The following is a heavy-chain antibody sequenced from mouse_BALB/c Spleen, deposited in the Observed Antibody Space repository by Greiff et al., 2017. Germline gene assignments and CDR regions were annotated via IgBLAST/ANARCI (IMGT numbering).Heavy chain of an antibody. CDR1: GYTFTSYW. CDR2: INPSNGRT. CDR3: AGTTVVGDYYAMDY. J-gene: IGHJ4*01. V-gene: IGHV1S81*02. D-gene: IGHD1-1*01. Sequence: VQLQQPGAELVKPGASVKLSCEASGYTFTSYWMHWVKQRPGQGLEWIGEINPSNGRTNYNEKFKSKATLTVDKSSSTAYMQLSSLTSEDSAVYYCAGTTVVGDYYAMDYWGQGTSVTVSS.